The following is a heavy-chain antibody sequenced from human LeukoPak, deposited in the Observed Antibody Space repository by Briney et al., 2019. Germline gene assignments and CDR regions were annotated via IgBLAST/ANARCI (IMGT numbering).Heavy chain of an antibody. CDR2: INHSGST. V-gene: IGHV4-34*01. CDR3: ARGAVLLWFGELLFPWFDP. D-gene: IGHD3-10*01. Sequence: SETLSLTCAVYGGSFSGYYWSWIRQPPGKGLEWIGEINHSGSTNYNPSLKSRVTISVDTSKNQFSLKLSSVTAADTAVYYCARGAVLLWFGELLFPWFDPWGRGTLVTVSS. J-gene: IGHJ2*01. CDR1: GGSFSGYY.